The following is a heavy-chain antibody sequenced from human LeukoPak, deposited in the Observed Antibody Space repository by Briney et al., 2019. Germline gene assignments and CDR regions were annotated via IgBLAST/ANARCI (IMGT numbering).Heavy chain of an antibody. CDR1: GFTFSSYA. J-gene: IGHJ4*02. V-gene: IGHV3-23*01. CDR2: ISGSGGST. CDR3: AKDQVGDCGGDCHYFDY. D-gene: IGHD2-21*02. Sequence: GGSLRLSCAASGFTFSSYAMSWVRQAPGKGLEWVSAISGSGGSTYYADFVKGRFTISRDNSKNTLYLQMNSLRAEDTAVYYCAKDQVGDCGGDCHYFDYWGQGTLVTVSS.